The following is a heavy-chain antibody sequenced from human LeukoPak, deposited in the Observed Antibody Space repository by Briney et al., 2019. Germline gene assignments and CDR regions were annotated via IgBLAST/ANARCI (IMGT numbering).Heavy chain of an antibody. CDR1: GGSISSYY. V-gene: IGHV4-4*07. J-gene: IGHJ5*02. CDR2: IFSSGSA. D-gene: IGHD3-3*01. Sequence: SETLSLTCTVSGGSISSYYWSWIRQPAGKGLEWIGRIFSSGSASYNPSLKSRVTMSVDTSKNHFSLKLSSVIAADTAVYHCARGRGYSEDWFDPWGQGTLVTVSS. CDR3: ARGRGYSEDWFDP.